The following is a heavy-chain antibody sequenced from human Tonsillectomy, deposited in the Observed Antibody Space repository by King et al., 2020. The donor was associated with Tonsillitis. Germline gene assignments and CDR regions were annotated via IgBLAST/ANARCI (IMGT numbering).Heavy chain of an antibody. CDR1: GGSIGSSDHF. CDR3: ARYVSGSFDY. Sequence: HLQLQESGPGVVKPSETLSLTCTVSGGSIGSSDHFWAWIRQPPGKGLEWIGYMYDSGAIFYNPSLKSRITISGGASGNRFSLKLSSVTAADTAVYFCARYVSGSFDYWGQGALVTVSS. D-gene: IGHD1-26*01. V-gene: IGHV4-39*01. J-gene: IGHJ4*02. CDR2: MYDSGAI.